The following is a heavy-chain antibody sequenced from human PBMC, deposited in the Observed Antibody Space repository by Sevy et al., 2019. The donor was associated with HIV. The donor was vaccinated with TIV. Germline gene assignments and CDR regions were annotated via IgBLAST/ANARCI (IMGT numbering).Heavy chain of an antibody. Sequence: SETLSLTYTVSGGSISSSSYYWGWIRQPPGKGLEWIGSIYYSGSTYYNPSLKSRVTISVDTSKNQFSLKLSSVTAADTAVYYCARLGEDSGYDFNYYYYGMDVWGQGTTVTVSS. V-gene: IGHV4-39*01. CDR2: IYYSGST. CDR1: GGSISSSSYY. D-gene: IGHD5-12*01. CDR3: ARLGEDSGYDFNYYYYGMDV. J-gene: IGHJ6*02.